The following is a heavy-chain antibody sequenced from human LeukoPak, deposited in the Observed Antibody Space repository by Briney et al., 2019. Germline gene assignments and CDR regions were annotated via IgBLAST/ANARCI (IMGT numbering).Heavy chain of an antibody. CDR3: ARDLYCGGDCYPYYFDY. CDR1: GFTFSSYS. CDR2: ISSSSSYI. J-gene: IGHJ4*02. Sequence: GGSLRLSCAASGFTFSSYSMNWVRQAPGKGLEWVSSISSSSSYIYYADSVKGRFTISRDNAKNSLYLQMNSLSAEDTAVYYCARDLYCGGDCYPYYFDYWGQGTLVTVSS. V-gene: IGHV3-21*01. D-gene: IGHD2-21*02.